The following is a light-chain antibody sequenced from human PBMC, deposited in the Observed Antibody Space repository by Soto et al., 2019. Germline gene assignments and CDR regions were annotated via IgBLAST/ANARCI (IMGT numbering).Light chain of an antibody. CDR3: SSYTSSSTLYV. CDR2: DVS. CDR1: SSDVGGYNY. Sequence: QFVLTQPASVSGSPGQSITISCTGTSSDVGGYNYVSWYQQHPGKAPKLMIYDVSNRPSGVSNRFSGSKSGNTASLTISGLQAEDEAEYYCSSYTSSSTLYVFGTGTKVTVL. V-gene: IGLV2-14*01. J-gene: IGLJ1*01.